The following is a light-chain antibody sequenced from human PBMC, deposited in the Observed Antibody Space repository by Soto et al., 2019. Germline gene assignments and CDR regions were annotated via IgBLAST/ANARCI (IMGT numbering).Light chain of an antibody. V-gene: IGKV1-5*01. Sequence: DIQMTQSPSTLSASVGDRVTITCRARQSISSWLAWYQQKPGKAPKLLIYDASSLESGVPSRFSGSGSGTEFTLTISSLQPDDFATYYCQQYKSYSTSTFGQGTKLELK. J-gene: IGKJ2*01. CDR3: QQYKSYSTST. CDR1: QSISSW. CDR2: DAS.